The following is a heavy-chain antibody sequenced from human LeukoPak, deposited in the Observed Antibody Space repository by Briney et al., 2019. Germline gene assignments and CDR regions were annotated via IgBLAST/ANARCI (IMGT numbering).Heavy chain of an antibody. CDR2: INHSGST. J-gene: IGHJ4*02. V-gene: IGHV4-34*01. Sequence: SETLSLTCAVYDGTFSGYYWSWIRQPPGKGLEWIGEINHSGSTNYNPSLKSRVTISLDTSKSQFSLRVRYVTAADTAVYYCARGLNDSWTGENYWGQGTLVTVSS. D-gene: IGHD3-3*01. CDR1: DGTFSGYY. CDR3: ARGLNDSWTGENY.